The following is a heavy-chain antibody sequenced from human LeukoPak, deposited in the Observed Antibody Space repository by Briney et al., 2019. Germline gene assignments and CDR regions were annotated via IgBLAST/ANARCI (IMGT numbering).Heavy chain of an antibody. CDR1: GGSISSSSYY. D-gene: IGHD3-3*01. J-gene: IGHJ4*02. Sequence: SETLSLTCTVSGGSISSSSYYWGWIRQPPGKGLEWIGSIYYSGSTYYNPSLKSRVTISVDTSKNQFSLKLSSVTAGDTAVYYCARAGKITIFGVVSGRSYDYWGQGTLVTVSS. V-gene: IGHV4-39*07. CDR2: IYYSGST. CDR3: ARAGKITIFGVVSGRSYDY.